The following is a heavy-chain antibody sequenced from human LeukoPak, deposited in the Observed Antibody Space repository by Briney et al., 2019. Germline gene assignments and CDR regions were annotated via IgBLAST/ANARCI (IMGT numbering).Heavy chain of an antibody. V-gene: IGHV4-61*01. CDR2: IYYSGST. CDR3: ARSARYSYGSKLNDY. D-gene: IGHD5-18*01. Sequence: TSETLSLTCTVSGGSISSVSYYWSWIRQPPGKGLEWIGYIYYSGSTNYNPSLKSRVTISVDTSKNQFSLKLSSVTAADTAVYYCARSARYSYGSKLNDYWGQGTLVTVSS. J-gene: IGHJ4*02. CDR1: GGSISSVSYY.